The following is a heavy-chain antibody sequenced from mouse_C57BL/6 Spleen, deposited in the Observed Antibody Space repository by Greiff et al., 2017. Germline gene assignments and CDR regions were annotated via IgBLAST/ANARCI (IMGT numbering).Heavy chain of an antibody. Sequence: EVQLVESGPGLVKPSQSLSLTCSVTGYSITSGYYWNWIRQFPGNKLEWMGYISYDGSNKYNPSLKNRISITLDTSKNQFFLKLNSVTTEDTATYYGARWDYGISYFDYWGQGTTLTVSS. V-gene: IGHV3-6*01. D-gene: IGHD1-1*01. CDR2: ISYDGSN. CDR1: GYSITSGYY. CDR3: ARWDYGISYFDY. J-gene: IGHJ2*01.